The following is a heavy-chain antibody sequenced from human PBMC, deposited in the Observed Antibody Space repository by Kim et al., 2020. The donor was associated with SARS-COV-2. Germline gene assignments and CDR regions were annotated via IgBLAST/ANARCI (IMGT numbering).Heavy chain of an antibody. J-gene: IGHJ4*02. CDR2: T. V-gene: IGHV1-3*01. D-gene: IGHD4-4*01. Sequence: TQNCQTFQGRVTITRDTSANTAYMERRRLTTKDTAIYYCARDMDPTVYDYWGQGTLVTVSS. CDR3: ARDMDPTVYDY.